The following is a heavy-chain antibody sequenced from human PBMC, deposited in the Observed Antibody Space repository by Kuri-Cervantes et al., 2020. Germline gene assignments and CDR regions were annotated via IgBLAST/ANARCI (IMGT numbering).Heavy chain of an antibody. CDR3: ASPGGVYGSGSYYNGGYY. V-gene: IGHV3-74*01. CDR1: GFTFSSYW. CDR2: INSDGSST. Sequence: GESLKISCAASGFTFSSYWMHWVRQAPGKGLVWVSRINSDGSSTSYADSVKGRFTISRDNAKNTLYLQMNSLRAEDTAVYYCASPGGVYGSGSYYNGGYYWGQGTLVTVSS. D-gene: IGHD3-10*01. J-gene: IGHJ4*02.